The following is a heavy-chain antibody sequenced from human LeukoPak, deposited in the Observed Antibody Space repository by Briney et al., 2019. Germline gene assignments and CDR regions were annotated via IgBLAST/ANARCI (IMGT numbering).Heavy chain of an antibody. CDR1: GFTFSSYA. Sequence: PGGSLRLSCAASGFTFSSYAMSWVRQAPGEGLEWVSAISGSGGSTYYADSVKGRFTISRDNSKNTLYLQMNSLRAEDTAVYYCAKSDEYQLLPFDYWGQGTLVTVSS. J-gene: IGHJ4*02. CDR3: AKSDEYQLLPFDY. D-gene: IGHD2-2*01. V-gene: IGHV3-23*01. CDR2: ISGSGGST.